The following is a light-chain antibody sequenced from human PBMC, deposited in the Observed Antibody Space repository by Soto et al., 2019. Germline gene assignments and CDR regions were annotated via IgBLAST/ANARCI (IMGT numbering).Light chain of an antibody. CDR2: EVS. J-gene: IGLJ1*01. CDR3: AAWDDSLSGYV. Sequence: QSALTQPPSASGSPGQSVTISCTGTSSDVGGYTYVSWYQQHPGKAPKLMIYEVSKRPSGVPDRFSGSKSGTSASLAISGLRSEDEADYYCAAWDDSLSGYVFGTGTKVTVL. CDR1: SSDVGGYTY. V-gene: IGLV2-8*01.